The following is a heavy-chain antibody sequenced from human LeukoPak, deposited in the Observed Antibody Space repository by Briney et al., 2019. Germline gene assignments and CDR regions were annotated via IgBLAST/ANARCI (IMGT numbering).Heavy chain of an antibody. V-gene: IGHV4-59*01. CDR3: ARADGYKFDY. J-gene: IGHJ4*02. CDR1: GGSISSYY. Sequence: SETLALTCTVSGGSISSYYWSWIRQPPGKGLEWIGYIYYTGSTNYNPSLKSRVTISVDTSKNQFSLKLSSVSAADTAVYYCARADGYKFDYWGQGTLVTVSS. D-gene: IGHD5-24*01. CDR2: IYYTGST.